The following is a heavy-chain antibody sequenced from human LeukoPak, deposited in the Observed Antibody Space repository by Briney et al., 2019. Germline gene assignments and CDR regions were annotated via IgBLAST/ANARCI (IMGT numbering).Heavy chain of an antibody. Sequence: GRSLRLSCAASGFTFSSYGMHWVRQAPGKGLEWVAVISYDGSNKYYADSVKGRFTISRDNSKNTLYLQMNSLRAEDTAVYYCAKDGGAGYCSGGSYYTAYWGQGTLVTVSS. J-gene: IGHJ4*02. V-gene: IGHV3-30*18. D-gene: IGHD2-15*01. CDR2: ISYDGSNK. CDR1: GFTFSSYG. CDR3: AKDGGAGYCSGGSYYTAY.